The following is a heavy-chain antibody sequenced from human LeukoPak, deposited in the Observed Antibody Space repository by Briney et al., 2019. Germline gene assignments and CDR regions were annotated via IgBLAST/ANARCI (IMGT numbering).Heavy chain of an antibody. V-gene: IGHV3-53*01. D-gene: IGHD6-13*01. Sequence: PGGSLRLSCAASGFTVGSSSMSWVRQAPGKGLEWVSLIHSGAGTYYADSLKGRFTISRDNPKNTLFLQMNSLRAEDTAVYYCARVPQQHWDFDLWGRGTLVTVSS. CDR3: ARVPQQHWDFDL. CDR1: GFTVGSSS. J-gene: IGHJ2*01. CDR2: IHSGAGT.